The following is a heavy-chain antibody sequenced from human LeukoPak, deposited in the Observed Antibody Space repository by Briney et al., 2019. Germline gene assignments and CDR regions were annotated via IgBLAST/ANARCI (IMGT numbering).Heavy chain of an antibody. CDR1: GGTFSSYA. J-gene: IGHJ4*02. V-gene: IGHV1-69*06. Sequence: SVKVSCKASGGTFSSYAISWVRQAPGQGLEWMGGIIPIFGTANYAQKFQGRVTITADKSTSTAYMELRSLRSDDTAVYYCARDTAMARGDYWGQGTLVTVSS. CDR2: IIPIFGTA. CDR3: ARDTAMARGDY. D-gene: IGHD5-18*01.